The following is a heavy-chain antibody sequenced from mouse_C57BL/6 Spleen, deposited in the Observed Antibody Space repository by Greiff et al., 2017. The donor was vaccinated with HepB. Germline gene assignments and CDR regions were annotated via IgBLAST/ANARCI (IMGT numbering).Heavy chain of an antibody. Sequence: VQLQQPGAELVRPGTSVKLSCKASGYTFTSYWMHWVKQRPGQGLEWIGVIDPSDSYTNYNQKFKGKATLTVDTSPSTAYMQLSSLTSEDSAVYYCARMVTTGVDYWGQGTTLTVSS. CDR3: ARMVTTGVDY. V-gene: IGHV1-59*01. CDR1: GYTFTSYW. J-gene: IGHJ2*01. CDR2: IDPSDSYT. D-gene: IGHD2-2*01.